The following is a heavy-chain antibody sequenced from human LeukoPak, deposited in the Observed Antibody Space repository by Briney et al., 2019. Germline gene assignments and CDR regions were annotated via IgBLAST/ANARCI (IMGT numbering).Heavy chain of an antibody. CDR1: GGSFSGYY. CDR3: ASSGYSIVAGWFDP. V-gene: IGHV4-34*01. J-gene: IGHJ5*02. Sequence: SETLSLTCAVYGGSFSGYYWSWIRQPPGKGLEWIGEINHSGSTNHNPSLKSRVTISVDTSKNQFSLKLSSVTAADTAVYYCASSGYSIVAGWFDPWGQGTLVTVSS. D-gene: IGHD3-22*01. CDR2: INHSGST.